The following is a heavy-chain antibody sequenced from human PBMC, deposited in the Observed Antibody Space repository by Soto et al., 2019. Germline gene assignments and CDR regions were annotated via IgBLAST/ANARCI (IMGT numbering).Heavy chain of an antibody. CDR1: GYSISSSNW. CDR2: IYYSGST. V-gene: IGHV4-28*01. J-gene: IGHJ3*02. D-gene: IGHD3-22*01. Sequence: QVQLQESGPGLVKPSDTLSLTCAVSGYSISSSNWWGWIRQPPGKGLEWIGYIYYSGSTYYNPSLKSRVTMSVDTSKNQFSLKLSTVTAADTAVYYCARNSGYYPHDAFDIWGQGTMVTVSS. CDR3: ARNSGYYPHDAFDI.